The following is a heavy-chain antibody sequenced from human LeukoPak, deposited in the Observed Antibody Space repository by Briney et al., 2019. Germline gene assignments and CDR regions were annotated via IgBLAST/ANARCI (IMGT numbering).Heavy chain of an antibody. D-gene: IGHD2-21*01. CDR3: ARHETAYQRWFDP. CDR1: GFTFSDYY. J-gene: IGHJ5*02. Sequence: PGGSLRLSCAASGFTFSDYYMSWIRQAPGKGLEWVSYISSSGSTIYYADSVKGRFTISRDNAKNSLYLQMNSLRAEDTAVYYCARHETAYQRWFDPWGQGTLVTVSS. CDR2: ISSSGSTI. V-gene: IGHV3-11*01.